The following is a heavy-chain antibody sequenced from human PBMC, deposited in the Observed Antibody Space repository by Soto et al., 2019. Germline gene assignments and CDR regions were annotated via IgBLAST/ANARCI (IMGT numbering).Heavy chain of an antibody. V-gene: IGHV3-23*01. CDR2: IGGGGTDT. D-gene: IGHD7-27*01. CDR1: RFTFSDFA. Sequence: DVQLLESGGGLVQPGGSLTLSCAASRFTFSDFAMSWVRQAPGKGLEWVSSIGGGGTDTYYADSVKGRFTISRDNSKNTLYLQMNSLRAEDTAVYYCAKDPWGTSLGSFDYWGQGTLVTVSS. J-gene: IGHJ4*02. CDR3: AKDPWGTSLGSFDY.